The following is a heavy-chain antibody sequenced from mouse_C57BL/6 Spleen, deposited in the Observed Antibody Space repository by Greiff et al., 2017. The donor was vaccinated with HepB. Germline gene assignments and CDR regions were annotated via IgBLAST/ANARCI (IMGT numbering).Heavy chain of an antibody. J-gene: IGHJ3*01. D-gene: IGHD4-1*01. CDR1: GYTFTGYW. Sequence: QVQLQQSGAELMKPGASVKLSCKATGYTFTGYWIEWIGEILPGSGSTNYNEKFKGKATFTADTSSNTAYMQLSSLTTEDSAIYYCARDWDVGAYWGQGTLVTVSA. CDR3: ARDWDVGAY. CDR2: ILPGSGST. V-gene: IGHV1-9*01.